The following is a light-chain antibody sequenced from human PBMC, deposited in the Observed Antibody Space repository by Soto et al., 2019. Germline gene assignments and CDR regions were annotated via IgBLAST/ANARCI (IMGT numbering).Light chain of an antibody. CDR3: HQYGSVYT. J-gene: IGKJ2*01. CDR1: QSVSSSY. V-gene: IGKV3-20*01. CDR2: GAS. Sequence: EIVLTQSPGTLSLSPGERATLSCRASQSVSSSYLAWYQQKPGQAPRLLIYGASSRATGIPDRFSGSGSGTDFTLTIIRLEPEGYAVYYGHQYGSVYTFGQGTKLEIK.